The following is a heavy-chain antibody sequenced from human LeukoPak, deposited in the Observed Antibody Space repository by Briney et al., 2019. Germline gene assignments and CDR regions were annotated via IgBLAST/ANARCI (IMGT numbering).Heavy chain of an antibody. D-gene: IGHD2-15*01. V-gene: IGHV4-4*02. J-gene: IGHJ4*02. CDR3: ARRGIVVVVAASHFDY. Sequence: PSETLSLTCAVSGGSISSSNWWSCVRQPPGKGLEWIGEIYHSGSTNYNPSLKSRVTISVDKSKNQFSLELSSVTAADTAVYYCARRGIVVVVAASHFDYWGQGTLVTVSS. CDR1: GGSISSSNW. CDR2: IYHSGST.